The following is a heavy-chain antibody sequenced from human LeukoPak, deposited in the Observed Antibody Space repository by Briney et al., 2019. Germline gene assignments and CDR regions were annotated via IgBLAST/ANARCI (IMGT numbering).Heavy chain of an antibody. CDR3: ARDSYDSSGYWLPYFDY. CDR2: IYYSGST. J-gene: IGHJ4*02. D-gene: IGHD3-22*01. Sequence: SETLSLTCTVSGGSISSSSYYWGWIRQPPGKGLEWIGSIYYSGSTYYNPSLKSRVTISVDTSKNQFSLKLSSVTAADTAVYYCARDSYDSSGYWLPYFDYWGQGTLVTVSS. V-gene: IGHV4-39*07. CDR1: GGSISSSSYY.